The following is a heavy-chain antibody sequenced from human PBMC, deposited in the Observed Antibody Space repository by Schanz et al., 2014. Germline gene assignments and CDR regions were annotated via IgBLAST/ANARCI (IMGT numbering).Heavy chain of an antibody. Sequence: QVQLQQWGAGLLKPSETLSLTCAVYGGSFSGYFWSWTRQSPEKGLEWIGEISHSGRTTYNPSLKGRATIPVDTSKNQFFLKLSSVAAADTAVYYCARHLAESAAAAFDSWGQGTLVAVSS. V-gene: IGHV4-34*01. J-gene: IGHJ4*02. D-gene: IGHD2-2*01. CDR2: ISHSGRT. CDR1: GGSFSGYF. CDR3: ARHLAESAAAAFDS.